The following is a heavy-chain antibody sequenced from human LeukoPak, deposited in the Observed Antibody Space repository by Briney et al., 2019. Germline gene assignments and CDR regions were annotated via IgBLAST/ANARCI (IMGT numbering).Heavy chain of an antibody. D-gene: IGHD1-26*01. Sequence: GGSLRLSCAASGFTFSDYGIHWARQAPGKGLEWVAVIWYDGTNKYYGDSVKGRFTISRDNSKNTLYLQMNSLRAEDTAVYYCAKDRGSYSTTADSWGQGTLVTVSS. V-gene: IGHV3-33*06. CDR2: IWYDGTNK. CDR3: AKDRGSYSTTADS. CDR1: GFTFSDYG. J-gene: IGHJ5*01.